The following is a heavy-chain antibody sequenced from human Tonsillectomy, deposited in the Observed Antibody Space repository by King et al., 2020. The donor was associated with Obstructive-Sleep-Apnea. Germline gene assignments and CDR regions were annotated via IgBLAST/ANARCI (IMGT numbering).Heavy chain of an antibody. CDR2: IYYSGST. CDR1: GGSTNSSNYY. D-gene: IGHD3-22*01. CDR3: ARGSSGYGYDY. V-gene: IGHV4-39*07. Sequence: LQLQESGPGLVKPSETLSLTCTVSGGSTNSSNYYWGWIRQPPGKGLEWIGSIYYSGSTYYNPSLKSRVTISVDTSKNQSSLKLSSVTAADTAVYYCARGSSGYGYDYWGQGTLVTVSS. J-gene: IGHJ4*02.